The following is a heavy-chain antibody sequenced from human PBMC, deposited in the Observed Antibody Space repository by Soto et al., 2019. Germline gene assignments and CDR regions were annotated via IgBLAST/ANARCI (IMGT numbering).Heavy chain of an antibody. Sequence: GASVKVSCKASGGTFSNYAISWVRQAPGQGLEWMGGIIPIFGTANYAQKFQGRVTSTADESTSTAYMELSSLRSEDTAVYYCAREPVGALHYFDYWGQGTLVTVSS. CDR1: GGTFSNYA. CDR2: IIPIFGTA. V-gene: IGHV1-69*13. CDR3: AREPVGALHYFDY. D-gene: IGHD1-26*01. J-gene: IGHJ4*02.